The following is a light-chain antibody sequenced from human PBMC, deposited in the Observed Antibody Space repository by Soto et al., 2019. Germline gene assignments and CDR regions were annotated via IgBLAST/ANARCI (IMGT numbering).Light chain of an antibody. CDR2: DVS. CDR1: SSDVGGSNF. J-gene: IGLJ3*02. V-gene: IGLV2-11*01. Sequence: QSVLTQPRSVYGSPVQSVTISCSGSSSDVGGSNFVSWYQQHPVKAPKLVIYDVSKRPSGVPDRFSGSKSGNTASLTISGLQAEDEADYYCCSYAGNSLWVFGGGTKLTVL. CDR3: CSYAGNSLWV.